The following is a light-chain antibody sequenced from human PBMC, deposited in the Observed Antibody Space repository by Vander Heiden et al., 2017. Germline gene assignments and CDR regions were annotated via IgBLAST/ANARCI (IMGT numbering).Light chain of an antibody. CDR3: QQRSNWPRT. J-gene: IGKJ2*01. CDR2: DAS. V-gene: IGKV3-11*01. Sequence: EIVLPQSPATLSLSPGLRATLSCRASQSISSYLAWYRHKPGQAPRLLIYDASNRASDIPARFSASGSGTDFTLTISSLEPEDFAIYYCQQRSNWPRTFGQGTKLEIK. CDR1: QSISSY.